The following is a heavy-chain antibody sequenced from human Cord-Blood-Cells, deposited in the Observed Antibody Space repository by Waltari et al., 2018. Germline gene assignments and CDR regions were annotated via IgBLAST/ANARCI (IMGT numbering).Heavy chain of an antibody. V-gene: IGHV4-31*03. CDR1: GGPISSGGYY. CDR3: ARDGRGGDWGNFDY. Sequence: QVQLQESGPGLVKPSQTLSLTCTVSGGPISSGGYYWSWIRQHPGKGLEWIGYIYFSGSTHGNPALKSRVTISVDTSKNQFSLKLGSVTAADTAVYYCARDGRGGDWGNFDYCGQGTLVTVSS. CDR2: IYFSGST. J-gene: IGHJ4*02. D-gene: IGHD2-21*01.